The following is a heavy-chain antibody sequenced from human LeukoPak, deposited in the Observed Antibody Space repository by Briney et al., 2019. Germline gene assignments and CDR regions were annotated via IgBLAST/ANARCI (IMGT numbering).Heavy chain of an antibody. D-gene: IGHD6-19*01. CDR3: ARDSQWLVARGVAFDI. V-gene: IGHV1-18*01. CDR2: ISAYNGNT. CDR1: GYTFTSYG. J-gene: IGHJ3*02. Sequence: ASVKVSCKASGYTFTSYGISWVRQAPGQGLEWMGWISAYNGNTNYAQKLQGRVTMTTDTSTSTAYMELRSLRSDDTAVYYCARDSQWLVARGVAFDIWGQGTMVTVSS.